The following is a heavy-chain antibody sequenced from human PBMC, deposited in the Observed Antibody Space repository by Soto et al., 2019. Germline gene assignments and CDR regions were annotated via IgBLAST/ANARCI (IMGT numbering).Heavy chain of an antibody. V-gene: IGHV4-4*07. D-gene: IGHD6-6*01. Sequence: PSETLSLTCTVSGGSISSYYWSWIRQPAGKGLGWIGRIYTSGSTNYNPSLKSRVTMSVDTSKNQFSLKLSSVTAADTAVYYCARVGSSSSDYYYYYAMDVWGQGTTVTVSS. CDR2: IYTSGST. CDR3: ARVGSSSSDYYYYYAMDV. J-gene: IGHJ6*02. CDR1: GGSISSYY.